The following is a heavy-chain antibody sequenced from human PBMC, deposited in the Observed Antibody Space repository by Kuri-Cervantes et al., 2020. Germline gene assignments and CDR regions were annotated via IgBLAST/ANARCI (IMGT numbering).Heavy chain of an antibody. D-gene: IGHD6-13*01. V-gene: IGHV3-7*01. CDR1: GFTFSSSS. CDR2: INHDGSEK. J-gene: IGHJ4*02. Sequence: GGSLRLSCAASGFTFSSSSMTWVRQAPGKGLEWVANINHDGSEKYYVDSVKGRFTIPRDNSKNTLYLQMNSLRAEDTAVYYCAKDRTVIAAAGTVFDYWGQGTLVTVSS. CDR3: AKDRTVIAAAGTVFDY.